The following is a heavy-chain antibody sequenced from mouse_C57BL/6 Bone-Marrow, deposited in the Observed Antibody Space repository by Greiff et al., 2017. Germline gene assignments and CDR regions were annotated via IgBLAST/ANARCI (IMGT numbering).Heavy chain of an antibody. CDR3: ARGYYDIRRGFYYAMDY. V-gene: IGHV7-3*01. CDR2: IRNKANGYTT. D-gene: IGHD2-4*01. J-gene: IGHJ4*01. Sequence: DVKLVESGGGLVQPGGSLSLSCAASGFTFTDYYMSWVRQPPGQALEWLGFIRNKANGYTTEYSASVKGRFTISRDNSQSILYLQMNALRAEDSATYYCARGYYDIRRGFYYAMDYWGQGTSVTVSS. CDR1: GFTFTDYY.